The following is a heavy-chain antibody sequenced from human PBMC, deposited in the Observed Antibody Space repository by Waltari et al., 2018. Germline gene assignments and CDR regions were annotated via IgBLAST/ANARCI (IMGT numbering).Heavy chain of an antibody. Sequence: QLQLQASCSGLVHPSQTLSLTCAFSGGSISSGGYSWRWIRQPPGTGLEWIGYIYQSGSTYYNPSLKSRVTISVDRSKNQFSLKLSSVTAADKAVYYCARALVGATSFDYWGQGTLVTVSS. J-gene: IGHJ4*02. CDR3: ARALVGATSFDY. D-gene: IGHD1-26*01. CDR2: IYQSGST. V-gene: IGHV4-30-2*01. CDR1: GGSISSGGYS.